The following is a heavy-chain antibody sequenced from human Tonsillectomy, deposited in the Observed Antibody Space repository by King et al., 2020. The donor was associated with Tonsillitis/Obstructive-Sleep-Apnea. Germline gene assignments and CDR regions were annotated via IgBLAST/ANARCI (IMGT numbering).Heavy chain of an antibody. J-gene: IGHJ3*02. D-gene: IGHD2-8*01. Sequence: QLQESGPGLVKPSETLSPTCTVSGGSISGYYWSWIRQPPGKGLEWIGYIYSSGSTNYNPSLTSRVTISVDTSKNQFSLKLSSVTAADTAVYYCAREGAVMNAFDIWGQGTMVTVSS. CDR2: IYSSGST. CDR3: AREGAVMNAFDI. V-gene: IGHV4-59*01. CDR1: GGSISGYY.